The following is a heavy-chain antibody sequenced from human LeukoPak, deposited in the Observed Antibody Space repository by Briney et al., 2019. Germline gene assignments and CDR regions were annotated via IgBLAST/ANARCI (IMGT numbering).Heavy chain of an antibody. Sequence: AGGSLRLSCAASGFTFDDYGMSWVRQAPGKGLEWVSGINWNGGSTGYADSVKGRFTISGDNAKNSLYLQMNSLRAEDTALYYCARVFDYDSAMAYYFDYWGQGTLVTVSS. J-gene: IGHJ4*02. V-gene: IGHV3-20*04. CDR1: GFTFDDYG. CDR3: ARVFDYDSAMAYYFDY. D-gene: IGHD3-16*01. CDR2: INWNGGST.